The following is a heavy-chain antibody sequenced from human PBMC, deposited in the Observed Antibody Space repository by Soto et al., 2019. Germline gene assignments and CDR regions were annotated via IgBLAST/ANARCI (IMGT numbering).Heavy chain of an antibody. CDR3: AKGRLAVGSDWFDS. V-gene: IGHV3-23*05. J-gene: IGHJ5*01. CDR2: IDSDGGDT. D-gene: IGHD1-26*01. CDR1: GFTFYSHA. Sequence: GGSLRLSCAASGFTFYSHAMIWVRQAPGKGLEWVSAIDSDGGDTDYAAFVKSWFTMSRDNSKNTLYLQMRSLTAEYPALYFCAKGRLAVGSDWFDSWGPGTLVTVSS.